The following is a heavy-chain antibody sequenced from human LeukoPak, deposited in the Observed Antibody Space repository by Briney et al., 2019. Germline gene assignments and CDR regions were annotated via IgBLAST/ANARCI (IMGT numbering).Heavy chain of an antibody. J-gene: IGHJ4*02. CDR2: IYYSGST. D-gene: IGHD3-22*01. CDR1: GGSISSSSYY. Sequence: SETLSLTCTVSGGSISSSSYYWGWIRQPPGKGLEWIGSIYYSGSTYYNPSLKSRVTISVDTSKNQFSLKLGSVTAADTAVYYCANTYYYDSSGYSYWGQGTLVTVSS. CDR3: ANTYYYDSSGYSY. V-gene: IGHV4-39*01.